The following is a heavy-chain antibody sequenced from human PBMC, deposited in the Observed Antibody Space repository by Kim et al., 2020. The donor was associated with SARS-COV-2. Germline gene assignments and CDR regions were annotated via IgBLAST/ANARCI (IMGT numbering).Heavy chain of an antibody. V-gene: IGHV3-23*01. J-gene: IGHJ4*02. D-gene: IGHD2-8*01. CDR3: AKAPQGGMRAYYFDY. Sequence: DSVKGRFTISRDNYKNTLYLQMTSLRAEDTAVYYCAKAPQGGMRAYYFDYWGQGTLVTVSS.